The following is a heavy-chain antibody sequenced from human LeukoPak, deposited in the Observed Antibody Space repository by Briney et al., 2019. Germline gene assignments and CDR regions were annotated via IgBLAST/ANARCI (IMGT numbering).Heavy chain of an antibody. Sequence: ASVKVSCKASGYTFTSYGISWVRQAPGQGLEWMGWINPNSGGTNYAQKFQGRVTMTRDTSISTAYMELSRLRSDDTAVYYCARDLVAQEDYWGQGTLATVSS. CDR2: INPNSGGT. CDR3: ARDLVAQEDY. V-gene: IGHV1-2*02. CDR1: GYTFTSYG. D-gene: IGHD6-6*01. J-gene: IGHJ4*02.